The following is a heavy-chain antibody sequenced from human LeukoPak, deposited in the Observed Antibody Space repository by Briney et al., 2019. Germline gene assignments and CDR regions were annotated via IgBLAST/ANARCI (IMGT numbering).Heavy chain of an antibody. CDR2: LRWNCGTI. D-gene: IGHD2-21*01. Sequence: PGGSLRLSCAASGFAFDDYALHWLRQAPGKGLEWVSGLRWNCGTIGYGESVRGRFTIARDNAKNSLFLQMDSLRPEDTGLYYCAKDRAQGVPFRVIDHWGQGTLVTVTS. CDR1: GFAFDDYA. V-gene: IGHV3-9*01. J-gene: IGHJ1*01. CDR3: AKDRAQGVPFRVIDH.